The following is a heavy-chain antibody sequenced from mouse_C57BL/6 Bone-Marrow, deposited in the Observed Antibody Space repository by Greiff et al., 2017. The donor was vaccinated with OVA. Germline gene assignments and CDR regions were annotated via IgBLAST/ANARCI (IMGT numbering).Heavy chain of an antibody. J-gene: IGHJ3*01. D-gene: IGHD6-5*01. Sequence: QVQLKQPGAELVKPGASVKLSCKASGYTFTSYWMHWVKQRPGQGLEWIGMIHPNSGSTNYNEKFKSKATLTVDKSSSTAYMQLSSLTSEDSAVYYCARKGLWSNYAYWGQGTLVTVSA. CDR2: IHPNSGST. CDR1: GYTFTSYW. V-gene: IGHV1-64*01. CDR3: ARKGLWSNYAY.